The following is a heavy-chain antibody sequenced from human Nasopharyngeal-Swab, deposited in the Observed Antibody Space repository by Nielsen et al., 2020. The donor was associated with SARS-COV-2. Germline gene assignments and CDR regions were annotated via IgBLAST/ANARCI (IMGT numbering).Heavy chain of an antibody. Sequence: SETLSLTCAVYGGSFSGYYWSWIRQPPGKGLEWIGEINHSGSTYYNPSLKSRVTISVDTSKNQFSLKLSSVTAADTAVYYCARETLYCSGGSCRSTFDPWGQGTLVTVSS. D-gene: IGHD2-15*01. V-gene: IGHV4-34*01. CDR3: ARETLYCSGGSCRSTFDP. CDR2: INHSGST. J-gene: IGHJ5*02. CDR1: GGSFSGYY.